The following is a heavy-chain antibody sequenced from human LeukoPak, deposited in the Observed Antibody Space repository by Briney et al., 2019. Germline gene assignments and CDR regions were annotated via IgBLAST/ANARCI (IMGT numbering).Heavy chain of an antibody. CDR3: ARLGDDYVWGSGGH. CDR2: INPNSGGT. V-gene: IGHV1-2*02. J-gene: IGHJ4*02. CDR1: GYTFTGYY. D-gene: IGHD3-16*01. Sequence: VASVKVSCTASGYTFTGYYMHWVRQAPGQGLEWMGWINPNSGGTNYAQKFQGRVTMTRDTSISTAYMKLSRLRSDDTAVYYCARLGDDYVWGSGGHWGQGTLVTVSS.